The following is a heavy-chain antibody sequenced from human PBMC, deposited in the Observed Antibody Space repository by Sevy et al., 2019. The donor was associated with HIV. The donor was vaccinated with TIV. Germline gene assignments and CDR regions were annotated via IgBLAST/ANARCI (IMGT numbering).Heavy chain of an antibody. D-gene: IGHD3-3*01. CDR2: TYYRSKWYN. J-gene: IGHJ6*03. CDR3: ARDHAAVKNYDFWSGYYPLDYYYYMDV. Sequence: SQTLSLTCAIPGDSVSSNSAAWNWIRRSPSRGLEWLGRTYYRSKWYNDYAVSVKSRITINPETSQNQFSLQLNSVTPEDTAVYYCARDHAAVKNYDFWSGYYPLDYYYYMDVWGKGTTVTVSS. CDR1: GDSVSSNSAA. V-gene: IGHV6-1*01.